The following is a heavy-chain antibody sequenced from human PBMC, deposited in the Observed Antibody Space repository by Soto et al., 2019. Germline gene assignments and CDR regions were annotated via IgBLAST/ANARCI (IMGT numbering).Heavy chain of an antibody. D-gene: IGHD4-4*01. J-gene: IGHJ6*02. CDR3: ARGGPNRDLHRDYYCGMDV. CDR2: INPKSGGT. V-gene: IGHV1-2*04. CDR1: GYTFTGHY. Sequence: QVQLVQSGAEVIQPGASVKVSCKASGYTFTGHYIHWVRQAPGQGLEWLGRINPKSGGTKNAQKFQAWVTRTRDTSITTAYMELRRLKSDDTAVYYCARGGPNRDLHRDYYCGMDVWGQGTTVTVSS.